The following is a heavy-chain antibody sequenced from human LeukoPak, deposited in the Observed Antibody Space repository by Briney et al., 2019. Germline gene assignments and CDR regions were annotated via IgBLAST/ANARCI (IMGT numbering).Heavy chain of an antibody. Sequence: GGSLRLSCAASGFTFSNYWLSWVRQAPGKGLEWVANIKQDGSEKYYVDSVKGRFTISRDNAKNSLYLQMNSLRAEDTAVYYCARDPYYSFDYWGQGTLVTVSS. D-gene: IGHD2-21*01. CDR2: IKQDGSEK. V-gene: IGHV3-7*04. CDR1: GFTFSNYW. CDR3: ARDPYYSFDY. J-gene: IGHJ4*02.